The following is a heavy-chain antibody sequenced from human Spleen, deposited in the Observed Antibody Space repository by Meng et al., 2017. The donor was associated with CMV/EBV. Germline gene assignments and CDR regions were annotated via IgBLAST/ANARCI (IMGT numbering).Heavy chain of an antibody. CDR1: GFTFSSYG. Sequence: GESLKISCAASGFTFSSYGMHWVRQAPGKGLEWVAFIRYDGSNKYYADSVKGRFTISRDNSKNTLYLQMNSLRAEDTAVYYCAINWNYAPAIHPLDTWGQGTLVTVSS. CDR3: AINWNYAPAIHPLDT. D-gene: IGHD1-7*01. V-gene: IGHV3-30*02. J-gene: IGHJ4*02. CDR2: IRYDGSNK.